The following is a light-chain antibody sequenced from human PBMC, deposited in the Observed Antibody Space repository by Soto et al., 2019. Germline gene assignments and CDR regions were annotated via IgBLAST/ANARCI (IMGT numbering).Light chain of an antibody. J-gene: IGKJ4*01. CDR1: QTISRN. V-gene: IGKV1-39*01. CDR2: AAS. Sequence: DIQMTQSPSSLSASVGDTITITCRASQTISRNLNWYQQKPGKAPKLLIHAASNLHSGVPSRFSGSGSGTDFTLTISSLQPEDSATYYCQQTYSTPATFGGGTKVEIK. CDR3: QQTYSTPAT.